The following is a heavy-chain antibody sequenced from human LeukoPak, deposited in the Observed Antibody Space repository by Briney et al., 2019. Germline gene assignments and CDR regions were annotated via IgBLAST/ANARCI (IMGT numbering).Heavy chain of an antibody. V-gene: IGHV1-18*01. CDR3: ARELPVAATSPMFDY. Sequence: ASVTVSCKASGYTFTSYGISWVRQAPGQGLEWMGWISAYNGNTNYAQKLQGRVTMTTDTSTTTAYMELRSLRSDDTAVYYCARELPVAATSPMFDYWGQGTLVTVSS. CDR1: GYTFTSYG. CDR2: ISAYNGNT. J-gene: IGHJ4*02. D-gene: IGHD2-15*01.